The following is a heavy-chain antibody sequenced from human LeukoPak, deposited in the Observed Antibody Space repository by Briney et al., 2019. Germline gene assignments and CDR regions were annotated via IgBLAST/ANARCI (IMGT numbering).Heavy chain of an antibody. CDR1: GGSISSGGYY. D-gene: IGHD3-3*01. J-gene: IGHJ4*02. V-gene: IGHV4-31*03. CDR3: ARALRGEFEWLLYDYFDY. Sequence: KASETLSLTCTVSGGSISSGGYYWSWIRQHPGKGLEWIGYIYYSGSTYYNPSLKSRVTISVDTSKNQFSLKLSSVTAADTAVYYCARALRGEFEWLLYDYFDYWGQGTLVTVSS. CDR2: IYYSGST.